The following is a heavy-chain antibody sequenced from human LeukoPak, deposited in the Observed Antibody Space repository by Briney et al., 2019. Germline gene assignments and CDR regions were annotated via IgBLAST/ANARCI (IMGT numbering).Heavy chain of an antibody. V-gene: IGHV3-74*01. Sequence: GGSLRLSCAASGFTFSSYWMHWVRQAPGKGLVWVSRINSDGSSTSYADSVKGRFTISRDNSKNTLYLQMNSLRAEDTAVYYCARDRVGQQLVGRNYYYYYMDVWGKGTTVTISS. CDR3: ARDRVGQQLVGRNYYYYYMDV. CDR2: INSDGSST. D-gene: IGHD6-13*01. CDR1: GFTFSSYW. J-gene: IGHJ6*03.